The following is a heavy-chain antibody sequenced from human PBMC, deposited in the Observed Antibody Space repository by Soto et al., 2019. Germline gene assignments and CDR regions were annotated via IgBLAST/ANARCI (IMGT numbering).Heavy chain of an antibody. CDR1: GYTFTSYA. D-gene: IGHD1-1*01. V-gene: IGHV1-3*01. CDR3: AREFSGTGTTAYFDY. Sequence: ASVKVSCKASGYTFTSYAMHWVRQAPGQRLEWMGWINAGNGNTKYSQKFQGRVTITRDTSASTAYMELSSLRSEDTAVYYCAREFSGTGTTAYFDYWGQGTLVTVSS. J-gene: IGHJ4*02. CDR2: INAGNGNT.